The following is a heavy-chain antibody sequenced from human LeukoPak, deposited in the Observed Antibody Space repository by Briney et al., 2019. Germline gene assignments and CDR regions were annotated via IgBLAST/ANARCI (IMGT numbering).Heavy chain of an antibody. D-gene: IGHD2-2*01. Sequence: SETLSLTCTVSGGSISSGSHYWSWIRQPAGKGLEWIGRFYTSGSTNYNPSLKSRVTISVDTSKNQFSLRLSSVTAADTAVYYCARDNSYCSSTSCYYKWFDPWGQGTLVTVSS. CDR1: GGSISSGSHY. J-gene: IGHJ5*02. CDR3: ARDNSYCSSTSCYYKWFDP. CDR2: FYTSGST. V-gene: IGHV4-61*02.